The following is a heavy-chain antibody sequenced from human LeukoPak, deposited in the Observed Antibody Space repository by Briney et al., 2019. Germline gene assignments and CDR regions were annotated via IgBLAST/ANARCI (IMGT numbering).Heavy chain of an antibody. CDR2: IYTSGST. Sequence: SETLSLTCIVSGGSISSYYWSWIRQPAGKGLEWIGRIYTSGSTNYNPSLKSRVTMSVDTSKNQFSLKLSSVTAADTAVYYCARDTYYYDSSGYWADYWGQGTLVTVSS. D-gene: IGHD3-22*01. CDR3: ARDTYYYDSSGYWADY. J-gene: IGHJ4*02. CDR1: GGSISSYY. V-gene: IGHV4-4*07.